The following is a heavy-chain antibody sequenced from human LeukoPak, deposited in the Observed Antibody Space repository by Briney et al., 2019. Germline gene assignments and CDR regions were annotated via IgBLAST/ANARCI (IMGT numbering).Heavy chain of an antibody. J-gene: IGHJ5*02. CDR1: GGSINSYY. V-gene: IGHV4-59*01. D-gene: IGHD2-8*01. CDR3: ARDHCTNGVCGRFDP. Sequence: SETLSLTCTVSGGSINSYYWSWIRQPPGKGLEWIGYIYYSGSTNYNPSLKSRVTISVDTSKNQFSLKLSSVTAADTAVYYCARDHCTNGVCGRFDPWGQGTLVTVSS. CDR2: IYYSGST.